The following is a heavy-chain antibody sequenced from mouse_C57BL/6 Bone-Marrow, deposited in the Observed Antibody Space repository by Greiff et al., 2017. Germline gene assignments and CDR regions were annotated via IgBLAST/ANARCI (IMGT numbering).Heavy chain of an antibody. CDR1: GYTFTGYW. Sequence: VQLQQSGAELMKPGASVKLSCKATGYTFTGYWIEWVKQRPGRGLEWIGEILPGSGSTNYNEKFKGKATFTADTSSNTAYMQLSSITTEFAAIYYWARCGTVVPFDYWGQGTTLTVSS. D-gene: IGHD1-1*01. V-gene: IGHV1-9*01. CDR2: ILPGSGST. CDR3: ARCGTVVPFDY. J-gene: IGHJ2*01.